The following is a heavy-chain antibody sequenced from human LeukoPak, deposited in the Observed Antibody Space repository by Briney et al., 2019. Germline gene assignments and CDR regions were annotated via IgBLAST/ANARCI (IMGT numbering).Heavy chain of an antibody. V-gene: IGHV3-21*01. CDR2: ISSSSSYI. CDR3: AKTPKYCSSPSSHTCSPP. D-gene: IGHD2-2*01. J-gene: IGHJ5*02. Sequence: GGSLRLSCAASGFTFSSYSMNWVRQAPGKGLEWVSSISSSSSYIYYADSVKGRFTISRDNAKNSLYLQMNSLRAEDTAVYYCAKTPKYCSSPSSHTCSPPGGQEPRFPAS. CDR1: GFTFSSYS.